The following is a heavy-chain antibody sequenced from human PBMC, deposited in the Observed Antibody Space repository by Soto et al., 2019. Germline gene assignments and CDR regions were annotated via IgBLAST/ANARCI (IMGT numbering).Heavy chain of an antibody. CDR3: ARVEVVNYYYTMDV. CDR2: INSRSSHV. J-gene: IGHJ6*02. V-gene: IGHV3-21*01. Sequence: EGSLRLSCAASGFTFSTYSMNWVRQAPGKGLEWVSSINSRSSHVYYADSMKGRFTISRDNAKNSLYLQMNSLRAEDTAVYYCARVEVVNYYYTMDVWGQGTTVTVSS. CDR1: GFTFSTYS. D-gene: IGHD2-21*01.